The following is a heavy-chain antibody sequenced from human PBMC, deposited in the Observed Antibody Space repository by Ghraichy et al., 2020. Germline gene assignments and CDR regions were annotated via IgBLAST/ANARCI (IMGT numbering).Heavy chain of an antibody. CDR3: ARDWDYDSSGSYWYFDL. Sequence: ASVKVSCKASGYTFTGYYMHWVRQAPGQGLEWMGWINPNRGGTNYAQKFQGRVTMTRDTSISTAYMELSRLRSDDTAVYYCARDWDYDSSGSYWYFDLWGRSTLVTVSS. J-gene: IGHJ2*01. V-gene: IGHV1-2*02. CDR2: INPNRGGT. CDR1: GYTFTGYY. D-gene: IGHD3-22*01.